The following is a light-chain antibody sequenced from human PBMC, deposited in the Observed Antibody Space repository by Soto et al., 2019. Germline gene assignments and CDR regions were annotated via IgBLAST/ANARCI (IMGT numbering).Light chain of an antibody. CDR2: VVS. V-gene: IGLV2-14*01. CDR3: SSYTSSSTR. Sequence: QSALTQPASVSGSPGQSITISCTGTSSDVGGYDYVSWYQQHPGKAPKLMIYVVSNRPSGVSNRFSGSKSGNTASLTISGLQAEDEADYYCSSYTSSSTRFGGGTQLTVL. CDR1: SSDVGGYDY. J-gene: IGLJ2*01.